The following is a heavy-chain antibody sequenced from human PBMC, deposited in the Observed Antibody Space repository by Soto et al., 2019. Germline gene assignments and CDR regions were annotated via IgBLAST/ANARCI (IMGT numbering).Heavy chain of an antibody. J-gene: IGHJ5*02. CDR2: IIPILGIA. CDR1: GGTFSSYT. CDR3: ARGGPLYCSSTSCYNWFDP. D-gene: IGHD2-2*01. V-gene: IGHV1-69*02. Sequence: QVQLVQSGAEVKKPGSSVKVSCKASGGTFSSYTISWVRQAPGQGLEWMGRIIPILGIANYAQKFQGRVTITADKSTSTAYMELSSLRSEDTAVYYCARGGPLYCSSTSCYNWFDPWGQGTLVTVSS.